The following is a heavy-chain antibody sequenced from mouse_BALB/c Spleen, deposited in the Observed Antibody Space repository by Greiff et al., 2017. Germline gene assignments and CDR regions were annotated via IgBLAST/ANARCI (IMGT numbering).Heavy chain of an antibody. CDR2: IWTGGGT. J-gene: IGHJ1*01. Sequence: VQLQQSGPGLVAPSQSLSITCTVSGFSLTSYDISWIRQPPGKGLEWLGVIWTGGGTNYNSAFMSRLSISKDNSKSQVFLKMNSLQTDDTAIYYCVRALLRLRYFDVWGAGTTVTVSS. V-gene: IGHV2-9-2*01. D-gene: IGHD1-2*01. CDR3: VRALLRLRYFDV. CDR1: GFSLTSYD.